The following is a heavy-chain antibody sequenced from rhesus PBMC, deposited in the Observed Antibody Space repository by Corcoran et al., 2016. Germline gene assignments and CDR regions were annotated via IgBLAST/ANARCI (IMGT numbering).Heavy chain of an antibody. CDR2: FSNCGGSK. CDR3: ALLGGGGSWDDAFDF. CDR1: GFTFSDYY. J-gene: IGHJ3*01. V-gene: IGHV3-178*01. D-gene: IGHD6-25*01. Sequence: EVQLVESGGGLAKPGGSMRLSCAASGFTFSDYYLDWVRPAPGKGLELVSLFSNCGGSKWYADSVKGIFTISRENAKNTLYFQMNSLRAEDTAVYYCALLGGGGSWDDAFDFWGQGLRVTVSS.